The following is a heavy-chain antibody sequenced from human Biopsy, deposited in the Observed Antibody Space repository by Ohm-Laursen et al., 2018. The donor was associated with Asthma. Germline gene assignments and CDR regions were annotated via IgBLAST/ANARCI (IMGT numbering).Heavy chain of an antibody. CDR3: ARAVDYSHYYGIDV. D-gene: IGHD3-10*01. CDR1: GYTFNSAG. V-gene: IGHV1-18*01. CDR2: ISVYNGNA. Sequence: ASVKVSCKTSGYTFNSAGITWVRQAPGQGLEWMGWISVYNGNAKVAQKLQDRVTMITDTSTSTAYMELRSLRSDDTAVYFCARAVDYSHYYGIDVWSQGTTVTVS. J-gene: IGHJ6*02.